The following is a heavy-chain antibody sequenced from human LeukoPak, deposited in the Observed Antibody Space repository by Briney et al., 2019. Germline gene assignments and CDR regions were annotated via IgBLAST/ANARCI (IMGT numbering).Heavy chain of an antibody. D-gene: IGHD5-12*01. V-gene: IGHV3-53*04. J-gene: IGHJ4*02. CDR1: GFTVSSSY. CDR2: IYSGGST. CDR3: ARGGGSGYDPFDY. Sequence: GGPLRLSCAASGFTVSSSYMSWVRQAPGKGLEWVSVIYSGGSTYYADSVKGRFTISRHISENTLYLQMHSLRPEDTAVYYCARGGGSGYDPFDYWGQGTLVTVSS.